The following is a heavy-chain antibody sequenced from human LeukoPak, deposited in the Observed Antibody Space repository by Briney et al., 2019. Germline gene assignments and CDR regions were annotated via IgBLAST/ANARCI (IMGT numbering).Heavy chain of an antibody. Sequence: WMGLINAGNGNTKYSQKFQGRVTITRDTSASTAYMELSSLRSEDTAVYYCARAWELLPFDYWGQGTLVTVSS. CDR3: ARAWELLPFDY. V-gene: IGHV1-3*01. CDR2: INAGNGNT. J-gene: IGHJ4*02. D-gene: IGHD1-26*01.